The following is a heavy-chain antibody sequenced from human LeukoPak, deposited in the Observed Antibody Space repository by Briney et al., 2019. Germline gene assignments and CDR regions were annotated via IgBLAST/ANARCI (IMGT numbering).Heavy chain of an antibody. D-gene: IGHD1-26*01. CDR1: GYTFTGYY. CDR2: LNPNSGGT. J-gene: IGHJ3*01. CDR3: ARQGMWGAFDF. V-gene: IGHV1-2*06. Sequence: ASVKVSCKASGYTFTGYYMHWVRQAPGQGLEWMGRLNPNSGGTNYAQKFPGRVSMTRDTSISTAYMELSRLRSDDTAMYYCARQGMWGAFDFWGQGTMVTVSS.